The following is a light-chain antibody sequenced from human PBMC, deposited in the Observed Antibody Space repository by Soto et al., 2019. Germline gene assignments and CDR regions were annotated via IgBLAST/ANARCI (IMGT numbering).Light chain of an antibody. J-gene: IGLJ1*01. V-gene: IGLV2-8*01. CDR3: SSHAGSNNPYV. CDR2: DVN. Sequence: QSALTQPPSASGSPGQSVTISCTGTSSDVGGYNFFSWYQQHPGKAPKLMIYDVNKLPSGVPDLFSGSKSANTASLTVSGLQAEDDADDYCSSHAGSNNPYVFGTGTKLTVL. CDR1: SSDVGGYNF.